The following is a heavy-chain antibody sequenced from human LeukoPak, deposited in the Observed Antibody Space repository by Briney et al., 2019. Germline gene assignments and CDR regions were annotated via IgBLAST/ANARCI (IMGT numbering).Heavy chain of an antibody. J-gene: IGHJ4*02. CDR3: ARVGYGDRIFDY. CDR2: ISYSGSP. CDR1: GGSFSGYY. Sequence: SETLSLTCAVYGGSFSGYYWSWIRQHPERGLEWIGYISYSGSPYYNPSLKSRVIISLDTSKNQFSLKLSSMTTADTAVFYCARVGYGDRIFDYWGQGILVTVSS. V-gene: IGHV4-34*09. D-gene: IGHD4-17*01.